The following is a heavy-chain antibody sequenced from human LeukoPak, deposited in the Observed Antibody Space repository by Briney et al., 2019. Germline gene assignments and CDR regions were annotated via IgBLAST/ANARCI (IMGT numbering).Heavy chain of an antibody. CDR3: ATGMGATTQAYYFDY. CDR2: FDPGDGET. V-gene: IGHV1-24*01. Sequence: ASVKVSCKVSGYTVAVLSMHWVRQAPGKGLEWMGSFDPGDGETIYAQKFQGRVTMTEDTSTDTAYMVLSSLRSEDTAVYYCATGMGATTQAYYFDYWGQGTLVTVSS. CDR1: GYTVAVLS. D-gene: IGHD1-26*01. J-gene: IGHJ4*02.